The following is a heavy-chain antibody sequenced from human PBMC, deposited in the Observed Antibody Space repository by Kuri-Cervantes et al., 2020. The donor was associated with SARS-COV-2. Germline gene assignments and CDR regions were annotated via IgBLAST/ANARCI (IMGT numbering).Heavy chain of an antibody. J-gene: IGHJ4*02. D-gene: IGHD6-13*01. V-gene: IGHV3-21*01. CDR2: ISSGSSYI. Sequence: GESLKISCAASGFTFSSYSMNWVRQAPGKGLEWVSSISSGSSYIYYADSVKGRFTISRDNAKNSLYLQMNSLRAEDTAVYYCVRGGYSSSWYSDYWGQGTLVTVSS. CDR3: VRGGYSSSWYSDY. CDR1: GFTFSSYS.